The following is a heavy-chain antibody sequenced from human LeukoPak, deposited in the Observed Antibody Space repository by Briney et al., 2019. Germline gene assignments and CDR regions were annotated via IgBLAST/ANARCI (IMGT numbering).Heavy chain of an antibody. CDR3: VTDLAEKYFGS. J-gene: IGHJ4*02. Sequence: PGGSLRLSCAASGFTFSHVWMSWVRQAPGKGLEWVGRIKSKDVGATTDYAASVKSRFTISREDSTNSIYLQMDSLKTDDIAVCYCVTDLAEKYFGSWGQGTLVTVSS. CDR2: IKSKDVGATT. D-gene: IGHD2/OR15-2a*01. CDR1: GFTFSHVW. V-gene: IGHV3-15*01.